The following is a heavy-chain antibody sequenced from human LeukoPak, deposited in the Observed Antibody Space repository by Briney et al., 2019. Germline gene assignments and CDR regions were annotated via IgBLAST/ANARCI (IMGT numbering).Heavy chain of an antibody. CDR1: GFTFSSYA. Sequence: GGSLRLSCAASGFTFSSYAMSWVRQAPGKGLEWVSAISGSGGSTYYAASVKGRFTISRDNSKNTLYLQMNSLRAEDTAVYYCAKGNDFWSGYYNWGQGTLVTVSS. CDR3: AKGNDFWSGYYN. D-gene: IGHD3-3*01. J-gene: IGHJ4*02. CDR2: ISGSGGST. V-gene: IGHV3-23*01.